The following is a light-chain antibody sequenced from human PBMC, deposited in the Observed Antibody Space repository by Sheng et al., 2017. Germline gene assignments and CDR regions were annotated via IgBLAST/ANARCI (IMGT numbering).Light chain of an antibody. CDR1: QSISSW. J-gene: IGKJ5*01. CDR2: KAS. CDR3: QQYQSYSSIT. V-gene: IGKV1-5*03. Sequence: DIQMTQSPSTLSASVGDRVTITCRASQSISSWLAWYQQKPGKAPKLLIYKASNLENGVPSRFSGSGSGSGTEFTLTISSLQPDDFATYYCQQYQSYSSITFGQGTRLEIK.